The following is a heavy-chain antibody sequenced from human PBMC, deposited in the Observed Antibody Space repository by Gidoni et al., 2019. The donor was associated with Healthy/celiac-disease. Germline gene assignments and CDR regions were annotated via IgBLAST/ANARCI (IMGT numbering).Heavy chain of an antibody. D-gene: IGHD6-13*01. Sequence: EVQLVESGGGLVKHGGSLRLACAASGFTFSSYSMNWFRQAPGKGLDWVSSISSSSSYIYYADSVKGRFTISRDNAKNSLYLQMNSLRAEDTAVYYCACDSSLGPYNWFDPWGQGTLVTVSS. CDR1: GFTFSSYS. J-gene: IGHJ5*02. CDR3: ACDSSLGPYNWFDP. CDR2: ISSSSSYI. V-gene: IGHV3-21*01.